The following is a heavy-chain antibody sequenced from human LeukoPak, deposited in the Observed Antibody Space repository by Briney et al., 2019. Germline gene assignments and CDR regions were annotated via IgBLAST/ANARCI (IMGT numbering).Heavy chain of an antibody. D-gene: IGHD5-12*01. CDR2: ISWNSGSI. Sequence: GGSLRLSCAASGFTFDDYAMHWVRQAPGKGLEWVSGISWNSGSIGYADSVKGRFTIARDNAKNSLYLQMNSLRAEDTALYYCAKDRFGGYSGYDYGFDSWGQGTLVTVSS. V-gene: IGHV3-9*01. CDR3: AKDRFGGYSGYDYGFDS. CDR1: GFTFDDYA. J-gene: IGHJ4*02.